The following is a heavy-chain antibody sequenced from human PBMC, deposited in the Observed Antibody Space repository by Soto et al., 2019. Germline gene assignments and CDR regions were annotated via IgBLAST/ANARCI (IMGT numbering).Heavy chain of an antibody. CDR3: AKDPTIAPRWALDI. CDR1: GFTFSNYG. J-gene: IGHJ3*02. Sequence: QVQMVESGGGVVQPGRSLRLSCAASGFTFSNYGMHWVRQAPGKGPEWVAGISADGSKKDYADNVKGRFTISRDDAKNTLYLQMNSLRADDTAVYYCAKDPTIAPRWALDIWGQGTLVTVSS. V-gene: IGHV3-30*18. D-gene: IGHD6-13*01. CDR2: ISADGSKK.